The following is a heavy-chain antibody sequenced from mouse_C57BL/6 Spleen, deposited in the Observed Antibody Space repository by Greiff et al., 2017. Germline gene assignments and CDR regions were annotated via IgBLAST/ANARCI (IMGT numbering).Heavy chain of an antibody. CDR1: GYTFTGYW. D-gene: IGHD3-2*01. CDR3: ASRQAWFAY. CDR2: ILPGSGST. Sequence: QVQLQQSGAELMKPGASVKLSCTATGYTFTGYWIEWVKQRPGHGLEWIGEILPGSGSTNYTEKFKGKATYTADTSSNTAYMQLSSLTTEDSAIYYCASRQAWFAYGGQGTLFTVSA. J-gene: IGHJ3*01. V-gene: IGHV1-9*01.